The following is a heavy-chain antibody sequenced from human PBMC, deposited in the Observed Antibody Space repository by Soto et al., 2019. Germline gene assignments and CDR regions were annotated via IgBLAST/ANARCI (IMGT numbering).Heavy chain of an antibody. D-gene: IGHD6-6*01. CDR3: ARLRLVLMNYYYGMDV. J-gene: IGHJ6*02. V-gene: IGHV4-34*01. Sequence: SETLSLTCAVYGGSLSCYYWSWIRQPPGKGLEWIGEVNHSGSTNYNPSLKSRVTISVDTSKNQFSLKLSSVTAADTAVYYCARLRLVLMNYYYGMDVWGQGATVTVSS. CDR2: VNHSGST. CDR1: GGSLSCYY.